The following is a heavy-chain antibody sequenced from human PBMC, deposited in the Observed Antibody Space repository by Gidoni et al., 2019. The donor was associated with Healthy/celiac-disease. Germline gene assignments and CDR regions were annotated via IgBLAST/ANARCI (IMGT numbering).Heavy chain of an antibody. CDR1: GCTFSSYA. J-gene: IGHJ4*02. V-gene: IGHV3-30-3*01. Sequence: QVQLVESGGGVVQPGRSLRLSCAASGCTFSSYAMHWVRQAPGKGLEWVAVISYDGSNKYYADSVKGRFTISRDNSKNTLYLQMNSLRAEDTAVYYCAREPPGYEESGFDYWGQGTLVTVSS. CDR3: AREPPGYEESGFDY. CDR2: ISYDGSNK. D-gene: IGHD5-12*01.